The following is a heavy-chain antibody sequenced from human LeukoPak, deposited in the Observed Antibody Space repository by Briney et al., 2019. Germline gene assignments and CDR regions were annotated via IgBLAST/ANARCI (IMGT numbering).Heavy chain of an antibody. CDR1: GFTFSSYG. Sequence: GGSLRLSCAASGFTFSSYGMHWVRQAPGKGLEWVAFIRYDGSNKYYADSVKGRFTISRDNSKNTLYLQMNSLRAEDTAIYYCAKDQRREWLPTGNFDYWGQGTLVTVSS. J-gene: IGHJ4*02. CDR3: AKDQRREWLPTGNFDY. CDR2: IRYDGSNK. V-gene: IGHV3-30*02. D-gene: IGHD6-19*01.